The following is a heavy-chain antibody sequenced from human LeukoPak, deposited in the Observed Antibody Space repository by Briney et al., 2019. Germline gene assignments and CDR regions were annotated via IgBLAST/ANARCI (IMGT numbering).Heavy chain of an antibody. J-gene: IGHJ4*02. CDR3: SKKGQNGDYGKPD. CDR2: IRYDGSNK. D-gene: IGHD4-17*01. Sequence: GGSLRLSCAASGFTFSSYAMSWVRQAPGKGLEWVAFIRYDGSNKYYADSVKGRFTISRDNSKNTLYLQMNSLRADDTAVYYCSKKGQNGDYGKPDWGQGTLVTVSS. V-gene: IGHV3-30*02. CDR1: GFTFSSYA.